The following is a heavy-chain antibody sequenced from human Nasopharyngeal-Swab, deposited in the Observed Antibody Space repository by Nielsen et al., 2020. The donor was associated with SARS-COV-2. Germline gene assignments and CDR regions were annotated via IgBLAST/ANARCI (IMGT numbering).Heavy chain of an antibody. J-gene: IGHJ4*02. V-gene: IGHV3-15*01. CDR1: GFTFSNAW. CDR3: TTGGVGYYDSSGYYFGY. D-gene: IGHD3-22*01. Sequence: GESPKISCAASGFTFSNAWMSWVRQAPGKGLEWVGRIKSKTDGGTTDYAAPVKGRFTISRDDSKNTLYLQMNSLKTEDTAVYYCTTGGVGYYDSSGYYFGYWGQGTLVTVSS. CDR2: IKSKTDGGTT.